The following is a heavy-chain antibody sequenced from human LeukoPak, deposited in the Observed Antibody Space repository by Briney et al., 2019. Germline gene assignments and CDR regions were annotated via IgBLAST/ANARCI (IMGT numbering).Heavy chain of an antibody. V-gene: IGHV3-11*01. D-gene: IGHD5-12*01. CDR2: ITSSGDNI. CDR3: ASDIVATSGDF. Sequence: GGALRLSCAASGFTFSDYYMSWIRQAPGKGLEWVAYITSSGDNIYYADSVKGRFTISRDNAKNALFLRMSSLRVEDTATYYCASDIVATSGDFWGQGTLVSVSS. CDR1: GFTFSDYY. J-gene: IGHJ4*02.